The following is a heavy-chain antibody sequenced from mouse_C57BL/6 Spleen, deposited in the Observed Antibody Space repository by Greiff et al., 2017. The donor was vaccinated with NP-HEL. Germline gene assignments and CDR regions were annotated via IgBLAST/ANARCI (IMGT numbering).Heavy chain of an antibody. J-gene: IGHJ4*01. Sequence: DVKLQESGPGLVKPSQSLSLTCSVTGYSITSGYYWNWIRQFPGNKLEWMGYISYDGSNNYNPSLKNRISITRYTSKNQFFLKLNSVTTEDTATYYCAREGATAMDYWGQGTSVTVSS. V-gene: IGHV3-6*01. CDR3: AREGATAMDY. CDR1: GYSITSGYY. CDR2: ISYDGSN. D-gene: IGHD3-1*01.